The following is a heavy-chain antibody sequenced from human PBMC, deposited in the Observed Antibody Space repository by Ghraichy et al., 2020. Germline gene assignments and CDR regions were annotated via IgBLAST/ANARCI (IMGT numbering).Heavy chain of an antibody. CDR2: IRYDGGNK. V-gene: IGHV3-33*03. CDR1: GFTLSSYD. Sequence: GGSLRLSCTVSGFTLSSYDMQWVRQAPGKGLEWVAGIRYDGGNKWYTDFVKGRFTMSRDNSKNTVYLQMNSLRVEDTAVYYCARWGRVAVPGGDYRYGIDVWGQGTTVAVSS. J-gene: IGHJ6*02. CDR3: ARWGRVAVPGGDYRYGIDV. D-gene: IGHD6-19*01.